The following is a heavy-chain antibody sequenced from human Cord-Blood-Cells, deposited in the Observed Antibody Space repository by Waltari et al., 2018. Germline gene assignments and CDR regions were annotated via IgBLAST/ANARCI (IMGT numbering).Heavy chain of an antibody. V-gene: IGHV3-33*01. Sequence: QVQLVESGGGVVQPGRSLRLSCAASGFTFSSYGMHWVRQAPGKGLEWVAVIWYDGSNKYYADSVKGRFTISRDNSKNTLYLQMNSLRAEDTAVYYCARVNSNYYYYYGMDVWGQGTTVTVSS. D-gene: IGHD4-4*01. J-gene: IGHJ6*02. CDR3: ARVNSNYYYYYGMDV. CDR2: IWYDGSNK. CDR1: GFTFSSYG.